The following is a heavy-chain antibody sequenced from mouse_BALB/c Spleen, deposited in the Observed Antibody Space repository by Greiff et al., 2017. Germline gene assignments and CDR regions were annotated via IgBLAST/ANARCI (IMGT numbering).Heavy chain of an antibody. CDR2: IYPSDSYT. CDR1: GYTFTSYW. J-gene: IGHJ3*01. D-gene: IGHD1-2*01. Sequence: QVQLQQPGAELVRPGASVKLSCKASGYTFTSYWINWVKQRPGQGLEWIGNIYPSDSYTNYNQKFKDKATLTVDKSSSTAYMQLSSPTSEDSAVYYCTRREITTATFADWGQGTLVTVSA. CDR3: TRREITTATFAD. V-gene: IGHV1-69*02.